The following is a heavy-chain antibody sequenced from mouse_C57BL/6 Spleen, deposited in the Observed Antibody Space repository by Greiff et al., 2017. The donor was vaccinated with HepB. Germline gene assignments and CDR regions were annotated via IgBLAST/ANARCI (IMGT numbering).Heavy chain of an antibody. J-gene: IGHJ1*03. D-gene: IGHD1-1*01. V-gene: IGHV7-1*01. CDR2: SRNKANDYTT. CDR3: ARDAFGSHWYFDV. Sequence: EVQVVESGGGLVQSGRSLRLSCATSGFTFSDFYMEWVRQAPGKGLEWIAASRNKANDYTTEYSASVKGRFIVSRDTSQSILYLQMNALRAEDTAIYYCARDAFGSHWYFDVWGTGTTVTVSS. CDR1: GFTFSDFY.